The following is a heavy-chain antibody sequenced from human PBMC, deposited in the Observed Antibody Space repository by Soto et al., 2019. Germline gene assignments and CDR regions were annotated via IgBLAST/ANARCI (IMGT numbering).Heavy chain of an antibody. D-gene: IGHD3-3*01. CDR2: IYYSGST. J-gene: IGHJ6*03. V-gene: IGHV4-39*01. Sequence: SETLSLTCTVSGGSISSSSYYWGWIRQPPGKGLEWIGSIYYSGSTYYNPSLKSRVTISVDTSKNQFSLKLSSVTAADTAVYYCARSGTSYYDFWSGYQTNYYYYYYMDVWGKGTTVTVSS. CDR3: ARSGTSYYDFWSGYQTNYYYYYYMDV. CDR1: GGSISSSSYY.